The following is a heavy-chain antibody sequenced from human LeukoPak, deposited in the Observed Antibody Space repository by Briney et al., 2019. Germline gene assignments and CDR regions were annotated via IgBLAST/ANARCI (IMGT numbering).Heavy chain of an antibody. Sequence: PGGSLRLSCAASGFTVSSKYLSWVRQAPGKGLEWVSVIYSGGSTYYADSVRGRFTISRDNSKNTLYLQMNSLSAEDTAVYYCAKGDTILDSWGQGTLVIVSS. CDR2: IYSGGST. CDR1: GFTVSSKY. CDR3: AKGDTILDS. J-gene: IGHJ4*02. V-gene: IGHV3-66*01. D-gene: IGHD3-3*01.